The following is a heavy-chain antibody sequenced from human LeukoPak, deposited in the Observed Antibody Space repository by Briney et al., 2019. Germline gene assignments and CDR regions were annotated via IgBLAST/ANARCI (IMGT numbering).Heavy chain of an antibody. J-gene: IGHJ4*02. CDR1: GYSISSGYY. CDR3: AIVGASERDY. V-gene: IGHV4-38-2*02. CDR2: IYHSGST. D-gene: IGHD1-26*01. Sequence: SETLSLTCTVSGYSISSGYYWGWIRQPPGKGLEWIGSIYHSGSTYYNPSLKSRVTISVDTSKNQFSLKLSSVTAADTAVYYCAIVGASERDYWGQGTLVTVSS.